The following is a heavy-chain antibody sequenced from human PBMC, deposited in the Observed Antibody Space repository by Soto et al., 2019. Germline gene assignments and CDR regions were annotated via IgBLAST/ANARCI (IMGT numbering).Heavy chain of an antibody. V-gene: IGHV1-18*01. CDR2: VSAYNGNT. J-gene: IGHJ4*02. D-gene: IGHD1-26*01. Sequence: QVQLVQSGAEVKKPGASVKVSCKASGYTFISYGISWVRQAPGQGLEWMGWVSAYNGNTNYAQKFQGRVTMTTDTHTPAVYRELWSLRSEDTAVYYCARVLEGLGVPGGYYVEYWGQGTLVTVPS. CDR1: GYTFISYG. CDR3: ARVLEGLGVPGGYYVEY.